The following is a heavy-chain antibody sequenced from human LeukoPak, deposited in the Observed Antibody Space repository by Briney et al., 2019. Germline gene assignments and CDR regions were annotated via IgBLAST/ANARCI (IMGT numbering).Heavy chain of an antibody. CDR1: GFTFSSYW. CDR2: IKQDGSEK. J-gene: IGHJ4*02. D-gene: IGHD3-16*02. CDR3: ARDPGVIHYDY. Sequence: GGSLRLPCAASGFTFSSYWMSWVRQAPGKGLEWVANIKQDGSEKYYVDSVKGRFTISRDNAKNSLYLQMNSLRAEDTAVYYCARDPGVIHYDYWGQGTLVTVSS. V-gene: IGHV3-7*03.